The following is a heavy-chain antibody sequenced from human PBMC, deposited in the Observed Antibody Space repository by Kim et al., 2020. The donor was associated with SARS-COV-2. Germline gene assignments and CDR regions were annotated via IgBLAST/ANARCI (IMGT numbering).Heavy chain of an antibody. CDR2: INHSGST. J-gene: IGHJ4*02. CDR3: ARGNRKITMIVVVMTSVSVYFDY. Sequence: SETLSLNCAVYGGSLSGNYWSWIRQPPGKGLEWIGEINHSGSTNYNPSLKRRVTISVDSSKNQFSLKLSSVTASDTAVYYCARGNRKITMIVVVMTSVSVYFDYWGQGALVTVSS. CDR1: GGSLSGNY. V-gene: IGHV4-34*01. D-gene: IGHD3-22*01.